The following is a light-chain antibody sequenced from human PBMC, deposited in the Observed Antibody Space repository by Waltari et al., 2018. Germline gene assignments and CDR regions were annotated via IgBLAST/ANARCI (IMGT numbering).Light chain of an antibody. CDR2: QAM. CDR3: QAWDRRSVV. J-gene: IGLJ2*01. V-gene: IGLV3-1*01. CDR1: ELSFKY. Sequence: YDLSQPPSASVSLGEAAAISCPGAELSFKYASWYRPRPGQSPELLIFQAMKRPSGVPERISGSNSGHTATLTISGTQALDEADYYCQAWDRRSVVFGGGTKLIVL.